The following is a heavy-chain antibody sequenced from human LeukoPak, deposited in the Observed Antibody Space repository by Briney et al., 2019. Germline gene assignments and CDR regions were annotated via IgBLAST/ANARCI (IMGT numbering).Heavy chain of an antibody. Sequence: GGSLGLSRAASGFTLSSYEKNWVRQAPRKGLEWVSYISSICSTKYYADSVKGRFTISRDNAKNSLYLQMNSLRAEDTAVYYCARVPRDTDMVTGNHWGQGTLVTVSS. D-gene: IGHD5-18*01. J-gene: IGHJ1*01. V-gene: IGHV3-48*03. CDR3: ARVPRDTDMVTGNH. CDR2: ISSICSTK. CDR1: GFTLSSYE.